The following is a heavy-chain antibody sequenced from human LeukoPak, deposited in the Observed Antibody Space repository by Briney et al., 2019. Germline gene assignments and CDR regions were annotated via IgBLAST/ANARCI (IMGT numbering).Heavy chain of an antibody. CDR1: GGSISSYY. V-gene: IGHV4-59*01. J-gene: IGHJ4*02. CDR3: ARVGSYGGNSNYFDY. Sequence: PSETLSLTCTVSGGSISSYYWSWIRQPPGKGLEWIGYIYYSGSTNYNPSLKSRVTISVDTSKNQFSLKLSSVTAADTAVYYCARVGSYGGNSNYFDYWGQGTLVTASS. CDR2: IYYSGST. D-gene: IGHD4-23*01.